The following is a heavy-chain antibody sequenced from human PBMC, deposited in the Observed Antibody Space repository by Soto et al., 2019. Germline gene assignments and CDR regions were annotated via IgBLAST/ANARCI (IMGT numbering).Heavy chain of an antibody. D-gene: IGHD3-9*01. V-gene: IGHV3-23*01. Sequence: VSLRLSCTASGFTFSSYGMGWVRQSAGKGLQWVSTIRGDGGQTHYTDSVKGRFSISRDNSKNTVYLQMDSLRAEDTAMYFCARDVGIDSDDFFAYWGQGTQVTVSS. CDR3: ARDVGIDSDDFFAY. CDR2: IRGDGGQT. J-gene: IGHJ4*02. CDR1: GFTFSSYG.